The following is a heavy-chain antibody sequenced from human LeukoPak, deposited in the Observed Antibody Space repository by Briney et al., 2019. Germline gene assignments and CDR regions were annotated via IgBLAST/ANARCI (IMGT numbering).Heavy chain of an antibody. Sequence: GSLRLSCAASGFTFSSYAMHWVRRAPGKGLEWVAVISYDGSNKYYADSVKGRFTISRDNSKNTLYLQMNSLRAEDTAVYYCARDVIFWGQGTLVTVSS. J-gene: IGHJ1*01. CDR1: GFTFSSYA. CDR2: ISYDGSNK. CDR3: ARDVIF. D-gene: IGHD3/OR15-3a*01. V-gene: IGHV3-30-3*01.